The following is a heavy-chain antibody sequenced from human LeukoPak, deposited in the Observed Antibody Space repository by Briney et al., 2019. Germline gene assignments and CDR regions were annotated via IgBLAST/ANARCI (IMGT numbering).Heavy chain of an antibody. V-gene: IGHV3-30*03. J-gene: IGHJ4*02. CDR3: AARGDALDY. CDR2: LSSDGSEK. D-gene: IGHD2-21*01. Sequence: PGTSLRLSCVASGFTFSNFAMHWVRQAPGKGPEWVSLLSSDGSEKNCADSVKGRFTISRDNSKNTLYLQMNSLRAEDTAVYYCAARGDALDYWGQGTLVTVSS. CDR1: GFTFSNFA.